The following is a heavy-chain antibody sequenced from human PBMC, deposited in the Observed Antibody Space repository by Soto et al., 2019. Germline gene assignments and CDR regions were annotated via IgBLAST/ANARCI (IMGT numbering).Heavy chain of an antibody. V-gene: IGHV1-2*02. CDR2: INPNSGGT. CDR1: GYTFTFYY. CDR3: ERDPGGMNGTNGVLDT. J-gene: IGHJ5*02. Sequence: ASVXVSFKSSGYTFTFYYMHCVRQAPGQGLEWMGWINPNSGGTNYAQKFQGRVTMTRDTSISTAYMELSRLRSDDTAVYYCERDPGGMNGTNGVLDTWGQGTLVTVYS. D-gene: IGHD1-7*01.